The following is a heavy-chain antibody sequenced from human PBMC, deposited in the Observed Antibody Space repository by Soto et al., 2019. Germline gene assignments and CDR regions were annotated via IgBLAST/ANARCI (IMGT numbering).Heavy chain of an antibody. CDR2: INHSGST. CDR3: ARGPCSSTSCYRGHWFDP. V-gene: IGHV4-34*01. J-gene: IGHJ5*02. CDR1: GGSFSGYY. Sequence: SETLCLTCAVYGGSFSGYYWSWIRQPPGKGLEWIGEINHSGSTNYNPSLKSRVTISVDTSKNQFSLKLSSVTAADTAVYYCARGPCSSTSCYRGHWFDPWGQGTLVTVSS. D-gene: IGHD2-2*02.